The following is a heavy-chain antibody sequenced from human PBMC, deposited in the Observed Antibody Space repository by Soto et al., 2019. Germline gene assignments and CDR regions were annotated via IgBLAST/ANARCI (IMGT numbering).Heavy chain of an antibody. Sequence: PGGSLRLSCAASGFTLSTYAMHWVRQAPGKGLEWVAVISHDGRNNYYADSAKGRFTISRDNSKSTLSLQMNSLRPEDTAVYYCARDRDEDGGTSDAFDMWGQGTMVTVSS. CDR1: GFTLSTYA. CDR2: ISHDGRNN. D-gene: IGHD2-15*01. J-gene: IGHJ3*02. V-gene: IGHV3-30*04. CDR3: ARDRDEDGGTSDAFDM.